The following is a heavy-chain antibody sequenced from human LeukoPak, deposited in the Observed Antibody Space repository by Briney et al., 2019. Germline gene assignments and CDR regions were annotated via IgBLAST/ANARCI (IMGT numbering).Heavy chain of an antibody. J-gene: IGHJ4*02. CDR3: ARVRASSSGAFDY. CDR1: GFIFSDYV. CDR2: ITASGDRT. D-gene: IGHD6-13*01. Sequence: GGSLRLSCAASGFIFSDYVMIWVRQAPGKGLEWVSGITASGDRTYYADSVKGRFTISRDNAKNSLYLQMNSLRAEDTAVYYCARVRASSSGAFDYWGQGTLVTVSS. V-gene: IGHV3-11*04.